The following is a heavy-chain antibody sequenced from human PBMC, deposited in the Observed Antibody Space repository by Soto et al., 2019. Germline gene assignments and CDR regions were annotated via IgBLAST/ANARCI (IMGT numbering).Heavy chain of an antibody. J-gene: IGHJ4*02. V-gene: IGHV3-23*01. CDR2: ISGSGGST. D-gene: IGHD3-16*01. CDR1: GFTFSSYA. CDR3: ATPGGGDYFDY. Sequence: GGSLRLSCAASGFTFSSYAMSWVRQAPGKGLEWVSAISGSGGSTYYADSVKGRFTISRDNSKNTLYLQMNSLRAEDTAVYYWATPGGGDYFDYWGQGTLVTVSS.